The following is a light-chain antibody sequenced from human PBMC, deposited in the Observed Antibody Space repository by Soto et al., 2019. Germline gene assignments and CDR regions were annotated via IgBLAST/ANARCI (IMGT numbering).Light chain of an antibody. Sequence: EVVFAQSPGTLTLSPGERATLSCRASQSVSSSYLAWYQQKPGQAPRLLIYGASSRATGIPDRFSGSGSGTVFTLTISRLEPKDFAVYYCQQDGGTWAFGQGTKV. CDR3: QQDGGTWA. J-gene: IGKJ1*01. CDR1: QSVSSSY. CDR2: GAS. V-gene: IGKV3-20*01.